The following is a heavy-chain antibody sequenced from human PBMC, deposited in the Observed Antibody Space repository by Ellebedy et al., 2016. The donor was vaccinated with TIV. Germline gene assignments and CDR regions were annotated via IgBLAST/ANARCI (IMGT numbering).Heavy chain of an antibody. V-gene: IGHV3-11*01. J-gene: IGHJ6*02. CDR2: ISSSGSTI. CDR3: ARGLGGLRYFDWLLTGSPADCYGMDV. Sequence: GESLKISCAASGFTFSDYYMSWIRQAPGKGLEWVSYISSSGSTIYYADSVKGRFTISRDNAKNSLYLQMNSLRAEDTAVYYCARGLGGLRYFDWLLTGSPADCYGMDVWGQGTTVTVSS. CDR1: GFTFSDYY. D-gene: IGHD3-9*01.